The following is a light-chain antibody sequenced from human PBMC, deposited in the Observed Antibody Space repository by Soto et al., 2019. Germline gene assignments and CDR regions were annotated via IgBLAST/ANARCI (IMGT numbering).Light chain of an antibody. CDR1: SSDVGGYNY. CDR3: SSYTSSSPLV. J-gene: IGLJ1*01. Sequence: QSALTQPASVSGSPGPSITISCTGTSSDVGGYNYVSWYQQHPGKAPKLMIDEVSNRPSGVSNRFSGSKSGNTASLTSAGLQAEDEADYYCSSYTSSSPLVFGTGTKLTVL. V-gene: IGLV2-14*01. CDR2: EVS.